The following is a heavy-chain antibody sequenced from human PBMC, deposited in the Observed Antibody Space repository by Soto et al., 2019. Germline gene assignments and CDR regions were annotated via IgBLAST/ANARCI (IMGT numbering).Heavy chain of an antibody. CDR2: IYYSGST. CDR1: GGSISSGGYY. D-gene: IGHD1-1*01. Sequence: QVQLQESGPGLVKPSQTLSLTCTVSGGSISSGGYYWSWIRQHPGKGLEWIGYIYYSGSTYYNPSLKSRVTISVDTSKNQFSLKLSSVTAADTAVYYCARAERNWNDDAYYYFDYWGQGTLVTVSS. J-gene: IGHJ4*02. V-gene: IGHV4-31*03. CDR3: ARAERNWNDDAYYYFDY.